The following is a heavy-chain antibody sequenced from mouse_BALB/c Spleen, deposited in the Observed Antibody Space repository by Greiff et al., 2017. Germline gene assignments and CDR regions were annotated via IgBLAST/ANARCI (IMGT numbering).Heavy chain of an antibody. D-gene: IGHD1-1*01. CDR1: GYTFSSYW. Sequence: VQLQQSGAELMKPGASVKISCKATGYTFSSYWIEWVKQRPGHGLEWIGEILPGSGSTNYNEKFKGKATFTADTSSNTAYMQLSSLTSEDSAVYYCARFITTVVAPYYYAMDYWGQGTSVTVSS. V-gene: IGHV1-9*01. CDR3: ARFITTVVAPYYYAMDY. CDR2: ILPGSGST. J-gene: IGHJ4*01.